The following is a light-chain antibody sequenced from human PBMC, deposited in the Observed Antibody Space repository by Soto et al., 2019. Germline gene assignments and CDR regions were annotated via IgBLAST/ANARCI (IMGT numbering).Light chain of an antibody. CDR3: NSYTSTNTLV. CDR2: DVT. CDR1: SSDVGGYNH. V-gene: IGLV2-14*03. Sequence: QSALTQPASVSGSPGQSITISCTGTSSDVGGYNHVSWYQQHPGKAPKLMIYDVTDRPSGVSNRCSGSKSGNTASLAISGLQAEDEAEYYCNSYTSTNTLVFGGGTALTVL. J-gene: IGLJ2*01.